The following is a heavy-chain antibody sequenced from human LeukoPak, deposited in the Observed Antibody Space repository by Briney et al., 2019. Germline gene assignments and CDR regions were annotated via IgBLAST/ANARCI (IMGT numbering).Heavy chain of an antibody. D-gene: IGHD2-21*01. J-gene: IGHJ4*02. CDR3: ARNLAGHFGGFYFDD. Sequence: ASETLSLTCTVSGGSISSSSYYWGWIRQPPGKGLEWIATIYYSGSTYYNPSLKSRVAISVDTSKNQFSLKLSSVTAADTAVYYCARNLAGHFGGFYFDDWGQGTLVTVSS. CDR1: GGSISSSSYY. CDR2: IYYSGST. V-gene: IGHV4-39*07.